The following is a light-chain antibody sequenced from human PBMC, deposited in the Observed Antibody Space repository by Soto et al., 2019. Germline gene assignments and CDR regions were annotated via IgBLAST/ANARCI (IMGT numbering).Light chain of an antibody. Sequence: EIVLTHSPGTLSLSPLEMAALSCSASQTVNSGSLAWYQQTAGQTPRLLIYGASNRAPGIPARFSGSGSGTEFTLTISSLQFEDFAVYYCQQHSNWPPWTFGQGTKVDIK. CDR1: QTVNSG. V-gene: IGKV3D-15*01. CDR3: QQHSNWPPWT. CDR2: GAS. J-gene: IGKJ1*01.